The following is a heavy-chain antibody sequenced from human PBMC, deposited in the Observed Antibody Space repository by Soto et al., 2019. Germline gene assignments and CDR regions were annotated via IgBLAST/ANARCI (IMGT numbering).Heavy chain of an antibody. CDR1: GGTFSSYA. CDR2: IIPTFGTA. V-gene: IGHV1-69*05. J-gene: IGHJ4*02. CDR3: ARDMSSTRLPIDY. Sequence: ASVKVSCKASGGTFSSYAISWVRQAPGQGLEWMGGIIPTFGTANYAQKLQGRVTITTDESTSTAYMELRSLRSEDTAVYYCARDMSSTRLPIDYWGQGTLVTVSS. D-gene: IGHD2-2*01.